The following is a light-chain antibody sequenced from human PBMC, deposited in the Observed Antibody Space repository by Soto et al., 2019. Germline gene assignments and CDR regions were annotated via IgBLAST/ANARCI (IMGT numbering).Light chain of an antibody. CDR3: QAWDSSIVI. CDR2: QDT. J-gene: IGLJ2*01. CDR1: KLGDKY. V-gene: IGLV3-1*01. Sequence: SYELTQPPSVSVSPGQTASITCSGDKLGDKYACWYQQKSGQSPVLLIYQDTKRPSEIPERFSGSNSGNTATLTISGTQAMDEGDYYCQAWDSSIVIFGGGTKVTVL.